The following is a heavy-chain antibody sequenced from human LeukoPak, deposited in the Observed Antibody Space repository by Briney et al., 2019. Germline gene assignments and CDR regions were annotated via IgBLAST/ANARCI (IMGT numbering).Heavy chain of an antibody. CDR2: INHSGST. Sequence: SETLSLTCAVYGGSFSGYYWSWIRQPPGKGLEWIGEINHSGSTNYNPSLKSRVTISVDTSKNQFSLKLSSVTAADTAVYYCASGFGELTFDYWGQGTLVTVSS. D-gene: IGHD3-10*01. CDR3: ASGFGELTFDY. V-gene: IGHV4-34*01. CDR1: GGSFSGYY. J-gene: IGHJ4*02.